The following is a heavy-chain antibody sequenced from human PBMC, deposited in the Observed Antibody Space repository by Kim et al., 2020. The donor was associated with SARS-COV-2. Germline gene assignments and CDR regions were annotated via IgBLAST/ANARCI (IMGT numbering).Heavy chain of an antibody. Sequence: GGSLRLSCAASGFTFSSYAMSWVRQSPGKGLEWVSGISGSGISTYYADSVKGRFTISRDNSKNTLYLQMNSLRAEDTAVYYCAKSQHPRVDRGNWFDPWGQGTLVTVSS. J-gene: IGHJ5*02. D-gene: IGHD5-12*01. CDR2: ISGSGIST. V-gene: IGHV3-23*01. CDR1: GFTFSSYA. CDR3: AKSQHPRVDRGNWFDP.